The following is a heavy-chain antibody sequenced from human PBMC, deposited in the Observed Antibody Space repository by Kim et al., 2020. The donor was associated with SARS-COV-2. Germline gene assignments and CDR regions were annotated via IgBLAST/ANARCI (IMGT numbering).Heavy chain of an antibody. D-gene: IGHD3-22*01. Sequence: KGRFTISRDNSKTTLYLQMNSPRAEDTAVYYCAKDAYYYDSSGYSWYFDLWGRGTLVTVSS. V-gene: IGHV3-30*02. J-gene: IGHJ2*01. CDR3: AKDAYYYDSSGYSWYFDL.